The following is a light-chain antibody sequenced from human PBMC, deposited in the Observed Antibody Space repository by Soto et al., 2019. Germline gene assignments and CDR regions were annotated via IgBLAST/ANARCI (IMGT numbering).Light chain of an antibody. CDR3: QQYNNWPPIT. V-gene: IGKV3-11*01. J-gene: IGKJ5*01. Sequence: EIVLTQSPATLSLSPGERATLSCRASQSVSRHLAWYQQKPGQAPRLLIYDASNRATGIPARFSGSGSGTDFTLTISRLEPEDFAVYYCQQYNNWPPITFGQGTRLEIK. CDR2: DAS. CDR1: QSVSRH.